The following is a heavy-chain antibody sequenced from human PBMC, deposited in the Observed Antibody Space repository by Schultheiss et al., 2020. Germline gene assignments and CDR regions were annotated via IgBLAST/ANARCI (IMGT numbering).Heavy chain of an antibody. V-gene: IGHV4-31*03. D-gene: IGHD6-13*01. CDR2: IYYSGST. Sequence: SQTLSLTCTVSGGSISSGGYYWSWIRQHPGKGLEWIGYIYYSGSTYYNPSLKSRVTISVDTSKNQFSLKLSSVTAADTAVYYCAKRPQQQSFRAGWFDPWGQGTLVTVSS. CDR3: AKRPQQQSFRAGWFDP. J-gene: IGHJ5*02. CDR1: GGSISSGGYY.